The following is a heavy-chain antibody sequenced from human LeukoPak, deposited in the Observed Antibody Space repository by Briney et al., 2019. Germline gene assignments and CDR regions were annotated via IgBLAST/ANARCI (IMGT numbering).Heavy chain of an antibody. CDR3: ARGRYNWNYHYYYMDV. CDR2: IYYSGST. J-gene: IGHJ6*03. CDR1: GGSISSSSYY. Sequence: SETLSLTCTVSGGSISSSSYYWGWIRQPPGKGLEWIGSIYYSGSTYYNPSLKSRVTISVDTSKNQFSLKLSSVTAADTAVYYCARGRYNWNYHYYYMDVWGKGTTVTISS. V-gene: IGHV4-39*07. D-gene: IGHD1-20*01.